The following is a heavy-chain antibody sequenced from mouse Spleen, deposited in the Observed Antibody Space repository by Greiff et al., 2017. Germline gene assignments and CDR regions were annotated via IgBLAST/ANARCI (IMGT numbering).Heavy chain of an antibody. J-gene: IGHJ3*01. Sequence: VQLQQPGAELVRPGSSVKLSCKASGYTFTSYWMHWVKQRPIQGLEWIGNIDPSDSETHYNQKFKDKATLTVDKSSSTAYMQLSSLTSEDSAVYYCARGYYGNERGFAYWGQGTLVTVSA. CDR1: GYTFTSYW. D-gene: IGHD2-1*01. CDR2: IDPSDSET. CDR3: ARGYYGNERGFAY. V-gene: IGHV1-52*01.